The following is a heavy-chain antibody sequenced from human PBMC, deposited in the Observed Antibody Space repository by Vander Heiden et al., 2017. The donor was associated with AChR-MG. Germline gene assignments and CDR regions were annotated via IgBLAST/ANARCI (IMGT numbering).Heavy chain of an antibody. D-gene: IGHD6-13*01. V-gene: IGHV4-4*07. Sequence: QVQLQESGPGLVKPSETLSLTCTVSGGPISSYYWSWIRQPAGKGLEWIGRIYTSGSTNYNPSLKSRVTMSVDTSKNQFSLKLSSVTAADTAVYYCARSPSSWAATGQNWFDPWGQGTLVTVSS. J-gene: IGHJ5*02. CDR2: IYTSGST. CDR3: ARSPSSWAATGQNWFDP. CDR1: GGPISSYY.